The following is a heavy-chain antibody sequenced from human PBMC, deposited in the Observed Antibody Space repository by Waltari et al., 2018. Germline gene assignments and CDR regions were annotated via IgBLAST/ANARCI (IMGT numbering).Heavy chain of an antibody. J-gene: IGHJ3*02. D-gene: IGHD3-3*01. CDR3: ASVRTIFGVSPDAFDI. V-gene: IGHV1-69*01. Sequence: VQLLESGGGLVQPGGSLRLSCAASGFTFSSYAISWVRQAPGQGLEWMGGIIPIFGTANYAQKFQGRVTITTDESTSTAYMELSSLRSEDTAVYYCASVRTIFGVSPDAFDIWGQGTMVTVSS. CDR1: GFTFSSYA. CDR2: IIPIFGTA.